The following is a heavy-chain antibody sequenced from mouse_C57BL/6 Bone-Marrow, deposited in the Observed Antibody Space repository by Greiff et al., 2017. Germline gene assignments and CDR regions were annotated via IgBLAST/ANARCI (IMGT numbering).Heavy chain of an antibody. Sequence: EVKLQESGAELVKPGASVKLSCTASGFNIKDYYMHWVKQRTEQGLEWIGRIDPEDGETKYAPKFQGKATITADTSSNTAYLQLSSLTSEDTAVYYCARSRGLLRPVGGYFDVWGTGTTVTVSS. V-gene: IGHV14-2*01. CDR2: IDPEDGET. J-gene: IGHJ1*03. D-gene: IGHD1-2*01. CDR1: GFNIKDYY. CDR3: ARSRGLLRPVGGYFDV.